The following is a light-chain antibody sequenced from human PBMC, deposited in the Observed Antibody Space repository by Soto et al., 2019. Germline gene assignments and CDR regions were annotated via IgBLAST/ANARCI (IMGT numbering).Light chain of an antibody. CDR2: NTY. Sequence: QTVVTQEPWFSVSPGGTVTLTCGLSSGSVSTDDYPGWYQQTPGQAPRALIYNTYTRSSGVPDRFSGSIVGNKAALTITGAQADDESDYYCVLYMGRGIWVFGGGTKVTVL. V-gene: IGLV8-61*01. CDR1: SGSVSTDDY. CDR3: VLYMGRGIWV. J-gene: IGLJ3*02.